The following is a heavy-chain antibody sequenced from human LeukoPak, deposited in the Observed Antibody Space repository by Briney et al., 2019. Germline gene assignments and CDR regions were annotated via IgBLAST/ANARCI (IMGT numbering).Heavy chain of an antibody. CDR1: GYTFTGYY. Sequence: ASVKVSCKASGYTFTGYYMHWVRQAPGQGLEWMGWINPNSGGTNYAQKFQGRVTMTRDTSISTAYMELSRLRSDDTAAYYCASLGYCSSTSCYGEERENDYWGQGTLVTVSS. J-gene: IGHJ4*02. CDR3: ASLGYCSSTSCYGEERENDY. CDR2: INPNSGGT. D-gene: IGHD2-2*01. V-gene: IGHV1-2*02.